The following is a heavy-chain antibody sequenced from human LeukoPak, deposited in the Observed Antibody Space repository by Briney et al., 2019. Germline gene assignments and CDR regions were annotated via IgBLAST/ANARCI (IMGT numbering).Heavy chain of an antibody. D-gene: IGHD2-21*02. V-gene: IGHV3-23*01. CDR1: GFTFSSYA. CDR3: VKDRISSDWSFDY. CDR2: ITGSGDNT. J-gene: IGHJ4*02. Sequence: PGGSLRLSCAASGFTFSSYAMSWVRQAPGMGPEWVAAITGSGDNTYYADSVKGRFTISRDNSKNTLYLQMSSLRAEDTAVYYCVKDRISSDWSFDYWGQGTLVTVSS.